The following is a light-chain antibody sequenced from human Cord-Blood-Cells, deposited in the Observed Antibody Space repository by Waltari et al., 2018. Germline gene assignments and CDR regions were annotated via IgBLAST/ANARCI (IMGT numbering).Light chain of an antibody. J-gene: IGKJ4*01. CDR1: QDISNY. CDR3: QQYDNLPLT. CDR2: DAS. Sequence: DIQMTQSPSSLSASVGDRVTITCQASQDISNYLNWYQQKPGKDPKLLFYDASNLETGVPSRFSGSGSGTDFTFTISSLQPEDIATYYCQQYDNLPLTFGGGTKVEIK. V-gene: IGKV1-33*01.